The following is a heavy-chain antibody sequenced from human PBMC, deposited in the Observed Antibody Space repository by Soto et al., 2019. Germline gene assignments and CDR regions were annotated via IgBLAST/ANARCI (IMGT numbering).Heavy chain of an antibody. D-gene: IGHD2-8*01. CDR2: INPSGGGA. V-gene: IGHV1-46*01. CDR3: ARDPPTRRGTNGFDY. CDR1: GYTFTTYY. J-gene: IGHJ4*02. Sequence: QVQLVQSGAEVKKPGASVTVSCKASGYTFTTYYIHWVRQAPGHGLEWMGIINPSGGGATYAQQFRGRLTVTTDTSTSTVNMELSSLRSEDTAVYFCARDPPTRRGTNGFDYWGQGTLVTVSS.